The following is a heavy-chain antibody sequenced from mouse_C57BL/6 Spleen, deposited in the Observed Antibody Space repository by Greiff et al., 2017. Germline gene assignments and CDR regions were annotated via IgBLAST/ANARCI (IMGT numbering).Heavy chain of an antibody. CDR3: ARPYYYGSSYVYYFDY. CDR2: IDPSDSYT. Sequence: QVQLQQPGAELVKPGASVKLSCKASGYTFTSYWMQWVKQRPGQGLEWIGEIDPSDSYTNYNQKFKGKATLTVDPSSSTAYMQLSSLTSEDSAVYYCARPYYYGSSYVYYFDYWGQGTTLTVSS. D-gene: IGHD1-1*01. J-gene: IGHJ2*01. CDR1: GYTFTSYW. V-gene: IGHV1-50*01.